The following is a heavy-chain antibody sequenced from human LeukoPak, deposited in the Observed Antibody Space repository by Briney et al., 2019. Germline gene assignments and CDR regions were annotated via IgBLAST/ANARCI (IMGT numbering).Heavy chain of an antibody. Sequence: GGSLRLSCAASGLTVSSNYMSWVRQAPGKGLECVSVIYSGGSTYYADSVKGRFTISRDNSGNTLYLQMNSLRAEDTAAYYCAVATPYTSGWYYFDYWGQGTLVTVSS. V-gene: IGHV3-53*01. CDR1: GLTVSSNY. CDR2: IYSGGST. J-gene: IGHJ4*02. D-gene: IGHD6-19*01. CDR3: AVATPYTSGWYYFDY.